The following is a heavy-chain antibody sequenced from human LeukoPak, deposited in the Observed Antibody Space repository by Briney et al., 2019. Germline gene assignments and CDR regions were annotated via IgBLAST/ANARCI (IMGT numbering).Heavy chain of an antibody. CDR3: ERDLGNGWYESLDPGAFDI. Sequence: SETLSLTCTVSGGSISSYYWSWIRQPAGKGLEWNGRIYTSGSTNYNPSLKSRVTMPVDTSKNQFSLKLSAVTAAERAVYNCERDLGNGWYESLDPGAFDIWGQGTMVTVSS. V-gene: IGHV4-4*07. J-gene: IGHJ3*02. CDR1: GGSISSYY. D-gene: IGHD6-19*01. CDR2: IYTSGST.